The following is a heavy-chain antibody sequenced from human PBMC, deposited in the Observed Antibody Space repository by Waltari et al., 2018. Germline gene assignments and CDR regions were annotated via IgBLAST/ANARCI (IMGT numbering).Heavy chain of an antibody. J-gene: IGHJ6*02. CDR2: IRGSGAAR. CDR1: GFFFSSYA. CDR3: AEAGLYVRDYYYDYSMGV. V-gene: IGHV3-23*01. Sequence: EVQLLESGGGLVQPGGSLRLSRAASGFFFSSYAMTWVRQAPGKGLEWVSSIRGSGAARYYADSVKGRFTISRDNSKNTLYLQMSSLRAEDTAVYYCAEAGLYVRDYYYDYSMGVWGQGTTVTVSS. D-gene: IGHD3-16*01.